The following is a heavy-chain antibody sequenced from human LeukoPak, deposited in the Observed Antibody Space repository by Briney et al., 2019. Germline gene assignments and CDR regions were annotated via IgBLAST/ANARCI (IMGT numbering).Heavy chain of an antibody. D-gene: IGHD6-19*01. Sequence: ASVSVSYRACGYTFTICDMNGVRQARGQGGEGVVWINPNSGNTGYAQQFQGSVTMTRNTSISTAHMELSSLRSEDTAVYYCARGGIAVAGTFDYWGQGTLVTVSS. CDR1: GYTFTICD. CDR2: INPNSGNT. V-gene: IGHV1-8*01. CDR3: ARGGIAVAGTFDY. J-gene: IGHJ4*02.